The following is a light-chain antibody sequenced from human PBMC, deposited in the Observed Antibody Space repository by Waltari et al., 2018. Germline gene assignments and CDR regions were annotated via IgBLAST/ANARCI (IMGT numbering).Light chain of an antibody. CDR2: VNSDGSH. CDR3: QTGGHGTWV. CDR1: SGHSSNI. V-gene: IGLV4-69*01. Sequence: QLVLTQSPSASASLGASVKLPCTLSSGHSSNIIAWLQQQPRKDPRYLMKVNSDGSHSKGDYIPDRFSGSSSGAERYLTISSLQSEDEADYYCQTGGHGTWVFGGGTKLTVL. J-gene: IGLJ3*02.